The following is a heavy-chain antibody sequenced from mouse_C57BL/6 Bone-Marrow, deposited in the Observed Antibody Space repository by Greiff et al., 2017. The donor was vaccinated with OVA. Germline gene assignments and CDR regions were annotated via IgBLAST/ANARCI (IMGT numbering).Heavy chain of an antibody. D-gene: IGHD1-3*01. CDR1: GFSLTSYG. CDR2: IWGVGST. CDR3: ASLTFYAMDY. Sequence: VKLMESGPGLVAPSQSLSITCTVSGFSLTSYGVDWVRQSPGKGLEWLGVIWGVGSTNYNSALKSRLSISKDNSKSQVFLKMNSLQTDDTAMDYCASLTFYAMDYWGQGTSVTVSS. J-gene: IGHJ4*01. V-gene: IGHV2-6*01.